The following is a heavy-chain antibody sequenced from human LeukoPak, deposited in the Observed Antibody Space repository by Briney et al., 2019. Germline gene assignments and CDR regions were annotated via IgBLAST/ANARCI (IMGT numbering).Heavy chain of an antibody. Sequence: GGSLRLSCAVSGFTFSDYYMSWIRQAPGKGREWASYISSGGSTISHADSVKGRFTISRDNAKNSLYLQMNSLRAEDTAVYYCARRSDIVATRYFDYWGQGTLVTVSS. CDR2: ISSGGSTI. D-gene: IGHD5-12*01. CDR1: GFTFSDYY. V-gene: IGHV3-11*04. CDR3: ARRSDIVATRYFDY. J-gene: IGHJ4*02.